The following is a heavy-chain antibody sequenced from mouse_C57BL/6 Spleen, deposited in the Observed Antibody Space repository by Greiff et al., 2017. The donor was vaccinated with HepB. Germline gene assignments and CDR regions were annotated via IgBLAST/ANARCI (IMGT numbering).Heavy chain of an antibody. CDR1: GYAFSSYW. D-gene: IGHD1-1*01. CDR2: IYPGDGDT. Sequence: QVQLQQSGAELVKPGASVKISCKASGYAFSSYWMNWVKQRPGKGLEWIGQIYPGDGDTNYNAKFKGKATLTADKSTSTAYMQLSSLTSEDSAVYFCASSGYYYGSRGAYWGQGTLVTVSA. V-gene: IGHV1-80*01. J-gene: IGHJ3*01. CDR3: ASSGYYYGSRGAY.